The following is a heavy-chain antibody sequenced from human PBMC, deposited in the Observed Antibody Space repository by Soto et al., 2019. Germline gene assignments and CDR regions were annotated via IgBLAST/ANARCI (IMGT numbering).Heavy chain of an antibody. V-gene: IGHV1-18*01. D-gene: IGHD3-10*01. CDR1: GYTFTSYG. CDR3: ASGWFGEFVYYFDY. CDR2: ISVYNGNT. J-gene: IGHJ4*02. Sequence: QVQLAQSGAEVKKPGASVKVSCKASGYTFTSYGISWVRQAPGQGLEWMGWISVYNGNTNYAQKLQGRVTMTTDTPTSTDYMELRSLRSDDTAVYYCASGWFGEFVYYFDYWGQGTLVTVSS.